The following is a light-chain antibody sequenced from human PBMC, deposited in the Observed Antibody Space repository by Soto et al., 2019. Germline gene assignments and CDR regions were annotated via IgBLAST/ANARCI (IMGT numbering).Light chain of an antibody. CDR3: AACDDTFWE. V-gene: IGLV1-47*01. CDR1: SSNIGNNY. CDR2: SNN. J-gene: IGLJ3*02. Sequence: QSVLTQPPSASGTPGQRVTISCSGSSSNIGNNYVFWHQQLPGTAPKLLIYSNNQWPSGVPDRFSGSKSGTSASLDISGLRSEDEADYSCAACDDTFWEFGGGTQLTVL.